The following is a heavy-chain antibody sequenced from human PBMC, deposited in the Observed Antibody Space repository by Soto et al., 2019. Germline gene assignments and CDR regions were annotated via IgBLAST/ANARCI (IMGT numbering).Heavy chain of an antibody. CDR3: ARAPLDDSSGSRLVEFDY. V-gene: IGHV1-2*04. J-gene: IGHJ4*02. CDR2: INPNSGGT. Sequence: ASVKVSCKASGYTFTGYYMHWVRQAPGQGLEWMGWINPNSGGTNYAQTFQGWVTMTRDTSISTAYMELSRLRSDDTAVYYCARAPLDDSSGSRLVEFDYCGQATLVTLSS. D-gene: IGHD3-22*01. CDR1: GYTFTGYY.